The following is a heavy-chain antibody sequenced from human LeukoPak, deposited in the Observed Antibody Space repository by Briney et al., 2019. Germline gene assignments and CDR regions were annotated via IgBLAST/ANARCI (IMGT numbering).Heavy chain of an antibody. J-gene: IGHJ4*02. CDR2: IYHSGST. V-gene: IGHV4-30-2*01. Sequence: SETLSLTCTVSGGSISSGGYYWSWIRQPPGKGLEWIGYIYHSGSTYYNPSLKSRVTISVDRSKNQFSLKLSSVTAADTAVYYCARNRAVGSTSCCYYFDYWGQGTLVTVSS. CDR1: GGSISSGGYY. D-gene: IGHD2-2*01. CDR3: ARNRAVGSTSCCYYFDY.